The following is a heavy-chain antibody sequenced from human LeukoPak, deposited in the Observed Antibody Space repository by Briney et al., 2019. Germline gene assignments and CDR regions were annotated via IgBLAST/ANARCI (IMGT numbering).Heavy chain of an antibody. V-gene: IGHV3-33*08. CDR2: IWSDGSKT. CDR1: GFSFRNYG. J-gene: IGHJ6*04. CDR3: ARDLDGGWFTMDV. Sequence: PRGSLRLSCAASGFSFRNYGMHWVRRAPGKGLEWVAVIWSDGSKTSYLESGKGRFTISRDNSKNTLNLQINGLRADDTAVYFCARDLDGGWFTMDVWGKGTTVTVSS. D-gene: IGHD6-19*01.